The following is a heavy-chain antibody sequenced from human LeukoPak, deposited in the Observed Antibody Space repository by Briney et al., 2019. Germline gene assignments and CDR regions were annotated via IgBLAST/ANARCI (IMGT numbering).Heavy chain of an antibody. J-gene: IGHJ6*03. CDR1: GGSISSSSYY. D-gene: IGHD1-26*01. CDR2: IYYSGST. V-gene: IGHV4-39*07. Sequence: PSETLSLTCTVSGGSISSSSYYWGWIRQPPGKGLEWIGSIYYSGSTYYNPSLKSRVTISVDTSKNQFSLKLSSVTAADTAVYYCARRPFGSAEGATTNYYYYMDVWGKGTTVTVSS. CDR3: ARRPFGSAEGATTNYYYYMDV.